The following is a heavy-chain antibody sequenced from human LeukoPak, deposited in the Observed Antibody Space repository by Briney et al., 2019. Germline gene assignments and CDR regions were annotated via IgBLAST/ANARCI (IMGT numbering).Heavy chain of an antibody. CDR2: IIPIFGTA. V-gene: IGHV1-69*13. J-gene: IGHJ6*02. CDR3: ARVLERVYYCDSSGPPGYYYYAMDV. Sequence: GASVTVSCKASGGTFSSYAISWVRQAPGQGLEWMGGIIPIFGTANYAQKFQGRVTITADESTNTAYMELSSLRSEDTAVYYCARVLERVYYCDSSGPPGYYYYAMDVWGQGNTVTVSS. D-gene: IGHD3-22*01. CDR1: GGTFSSYA.